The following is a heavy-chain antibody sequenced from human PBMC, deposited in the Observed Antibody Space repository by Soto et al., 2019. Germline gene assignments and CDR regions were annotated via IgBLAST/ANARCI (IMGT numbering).Heavy chain of an antibody. V-gene: IGHV3-30*03. CDR2: ISYDGSNK. Sequence: GGSLRLSCAASGFTFSSYGMHWVRQAPGKGLEWVAVISYDGSNKYYADSVKGRFTISRDNSKNTLYLQMNSLRAEDTAVYYCARHVGTIFGVIIINYYGLDVWGQGTTVTVSS. CDR3: ARHVGTIFGVIIINYYGLDV. CDR1: GFTFSSYG. D-gene: IGHD3-3*01. J-gene: IGHJ6*02.